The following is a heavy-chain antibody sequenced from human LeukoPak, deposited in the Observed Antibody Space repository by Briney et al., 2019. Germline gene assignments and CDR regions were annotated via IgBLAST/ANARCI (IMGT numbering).Heavy chain of an antibody. CDR2: IYYSGST. CDR3: ARGMYYNFWSGPRDYYYMDV. J-gene: IGHJ6*03. D-gene: IGHD3-3*01. V-gene: IGHV4-59*01. CDR1: GGSISTYY. Sequence: PSETLSLTCTVSGGSISTYYWSWIRQPPGKGLEWIGYIYYSGSTNCKPSLKSRVTISVDTSKNQFSLKLRSVTAADTAVYYCARGMYYNFWSGPRDYYYMDVWGKGTTVTVSS.